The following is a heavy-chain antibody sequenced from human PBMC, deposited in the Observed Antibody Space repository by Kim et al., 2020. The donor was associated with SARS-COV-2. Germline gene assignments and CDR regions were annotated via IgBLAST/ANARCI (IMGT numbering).Heavy chain of an antibody. Sequence: LSLTCAASGFTFSNAWMSWVRQAPGKGLEWVGRIKSKTDGGTTDYAAPVKGRFTISRDDSKNTLYLQMNSLKTEDTAVYYCTTDPHLSTVTTDPPDYWGQGTLVTVSS. J-gene: IGHJ4*02. CDR1: GFTFSNAW. CDR3: TTDPHLSTVTTDPPDY. V-gene: IGHV3-15*01. CDR2: IKSKTDGGTT. D-gene: IGHD4-17*01.